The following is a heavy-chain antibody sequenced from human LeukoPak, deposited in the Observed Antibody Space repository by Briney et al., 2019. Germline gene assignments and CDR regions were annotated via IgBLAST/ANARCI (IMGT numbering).Heavy chain of an antibody. V-gene: IGHV4-59*01. D-gene: IGHD6-19*01. Sequence: YIXYSVSTNYNPSLQSRVTISVDTSKNQFSLKLSSVTAADTAVYYCARDLGQWLGLRVYGMDVWGQGTTVXVSS. CDR2: IXYSVST. J-gene: IGHJ6*02. CDR3: ARDLGQWLGLRVYGMDV.